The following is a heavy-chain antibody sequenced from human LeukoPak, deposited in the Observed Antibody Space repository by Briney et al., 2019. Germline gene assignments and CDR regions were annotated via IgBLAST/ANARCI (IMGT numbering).Heavy chain of an antibody. CDR2: INQDGSEK. J-gene: IGHJ4*02. V-gene: IGHV3-7*03. CDR1: GLNFRSSW. D-gene: IGHD2/OR15-2a*01. CDR3: ARAFYSYFDY. Sequence: GGSLRLSCAASGLNFRSSWMSWLRQAPGKGLERVANINQDGSEKYYVDSVKGRFTISRDNAKNSLYLQMNSLRVEDTAVYYCARAFYSYFDYWGQGTLVVVST.